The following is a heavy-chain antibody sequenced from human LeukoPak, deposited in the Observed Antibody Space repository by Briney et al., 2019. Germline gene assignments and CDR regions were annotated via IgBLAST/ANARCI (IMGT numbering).Heavy chain of an antibody. D-gene: IGHD6-19*01. CDR2: IPYDGSNK. Sequence: GGPLRLSCAASGFTFSSYGMGWVRQAPGKGLEWVAFIPYDGSNKYYADSVKGRFTISRDNSKNPLYLQMNSLRAEDTALYYCAKDNNGWAFDIWGQGTKVTVPS. CDR1: GFTFSSYG. J-gene: IGHJ3*02. CDR3: AKDNNGWAFDI. V-gene: IGHV3-30*02.